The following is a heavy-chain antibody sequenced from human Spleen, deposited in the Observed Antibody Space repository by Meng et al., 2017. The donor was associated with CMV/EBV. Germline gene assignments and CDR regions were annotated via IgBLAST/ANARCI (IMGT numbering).Heavy chain of an antibody. CDR2: ISYDGSNK. J-gene: IGHJ4*02. D-gene: IGHD3-9*01. Sequence: GESLKISCAASGFTFSTYWMTWVRQAPGKGLEWVAVISYDGSNKYYADSVKGRFTISRDNSKNSLYLQMNSLRGEDTAVYYCARELTGNHHFDYWGQGTLVTVSS. V-gene: IGHV3-30-3*01. CDR1: GFTFSTYW. CDR3: ARELTGNHHFDY.